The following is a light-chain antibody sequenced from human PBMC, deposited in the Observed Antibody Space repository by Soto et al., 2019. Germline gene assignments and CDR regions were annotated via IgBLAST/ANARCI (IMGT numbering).Light chain of an antibody. CDR2: GAS. J-gene: IGKJ2*01. Sequence: EIVLTQSPGTLSLSPGERATLSCRASQSVSSLSYLAWYQQKPGQAPRLLIYGASSRATGIPDRFSGSGSATDCPRNIIRLKPEDFVVYYCRQYGSSPSYTFGQGTKLEIK. CDR3: RQYGSSPSYT. CDR1: QSVSSLSY. V-gene: IGKV3-20*01.